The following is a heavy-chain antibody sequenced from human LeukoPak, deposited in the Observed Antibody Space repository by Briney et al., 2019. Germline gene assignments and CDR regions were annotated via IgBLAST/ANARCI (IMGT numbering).Heavy chain of an antibody. CDR2: INHSGST. J-gene: IGHJ4*02. D-gene: IGHD1-26*01. CDR3: ARSKVWREPRFDY. CDR1: GGSFSGYY. V-gene: IGHV4-34*01. Sequence: SETLSLTCAVYGGSFSGYYWSWIRQPPGKGLEWIGEINHSGSTNYNPSLKSRVTMSVDTSKNQFSLKLSSVTAADTAVYYCARSKVWREPRFDYWGQGTLVTVSS.